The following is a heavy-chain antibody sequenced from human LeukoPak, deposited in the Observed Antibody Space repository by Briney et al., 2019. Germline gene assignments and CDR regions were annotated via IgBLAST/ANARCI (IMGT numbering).Heavy chain of an antibody. V-gene: IGHV3-66*01. D-gene: IGHD1-14*01. CDR3: VGKPSTPDDY. J-gene: IGHJ4*02. CDR1: GFTVSTNY. CDR2: IYSGGSA. Sequence: GGSLRLSCAASGFTVSTNYMSWVRQAPGKGLEWVSVIYSGGSAYYADSVEGRFTMSRDNSRNTLYLQMNSLRAEDTAVYYCVGKPSTPDDYWGQGTLVTVSS.